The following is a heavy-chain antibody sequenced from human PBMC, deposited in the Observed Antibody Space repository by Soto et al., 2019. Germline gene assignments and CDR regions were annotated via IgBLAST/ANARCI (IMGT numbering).Heavy chain of an antibody. V-gene: IGHV3-33*01. J-gene: IGHJ4*02. CDR2: IWYDGSNK. CDR3: ARDYPPYRYIDY. D-gene: IGHD3-16*01. CDR1: GFTFSSYG. Sequence: QVQLVESGGGVVQPGRSLRLSCAASGFTFSSYGMHWVRQAPGKGLEWVAVIWYDGSNKYYADSVKGRFTISRDNSKNTLYLQMNSLRAEDTAVYYCARDYPPYRYIDYWGQGTLVTVSS.